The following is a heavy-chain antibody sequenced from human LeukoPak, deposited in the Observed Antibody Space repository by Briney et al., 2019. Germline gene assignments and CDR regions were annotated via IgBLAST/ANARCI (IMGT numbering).Heavy chain of an antibody. D-gene: IGHD2-2*01. Sequence: GGSLRLSCAASGFIFSSYWMSWVRQAPGKGLEWVANIKQDGSEKYYVDSVKGRFTISRDNAKNSLYLQMNSLRAEDTAVYYCARDNACLDHWGQGTLVTVSS. J-gene: IGHJ4*02. CDR3: ARDNACLDH. CDR2: IKQDGSEK. CDR1: GFIFSSYW. V-gene: IGHV3-7*01.